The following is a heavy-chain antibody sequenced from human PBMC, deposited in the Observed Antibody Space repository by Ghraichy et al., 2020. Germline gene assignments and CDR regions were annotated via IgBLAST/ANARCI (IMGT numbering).Heavy chain of an antibody. V-gene: IGHV3-7*03. Sequence: GESLNISCAASGFTFSSYWMSWVRQAPGKGLEWVANIKQDGSEKYYVDSVKGRFTISRDNAKNSLYLQMNSLRAEDTAVYYCARVEATLWGQWLGHYYYYGMDVWGQGTTVTVSS. CDR1: GFTFSSYW. CDR2: IKQDGSEK. D-gene: IGHD6-19*01. CDR3: ARVEATLWGQWLGHYYYYGMDV. J-gene: IGHJ6*02.